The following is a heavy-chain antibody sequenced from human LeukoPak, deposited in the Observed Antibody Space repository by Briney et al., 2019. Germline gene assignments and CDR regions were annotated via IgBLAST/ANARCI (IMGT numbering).Heavy chain of an antibody. CDR2: IKQDGSEK. CDR1: GFTFGSYW. V-gene: IGHV3-7*01. Sequence: PGGSLRLSCAASGFTFGSYWMSWVRQAPGKGLEWVANIKQDGSEKYYVDSVRGRFTISRDNAKNSLYLQMNSLRAEDTAVYYCARGDLWGQGTLVTVSS. J-gene: IGHJ5*02. CDR3: ARGDL.